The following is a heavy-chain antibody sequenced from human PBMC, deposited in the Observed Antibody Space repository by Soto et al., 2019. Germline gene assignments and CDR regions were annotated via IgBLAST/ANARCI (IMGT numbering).Heavy chain of an antibody. CDR2: INHSGST. CDR3: ARFVLQYFDW. V-gene: IGHV4-34*01. J-gene: IGHJ4*02. CDR1: GGSFSGYY. Sequence: LSLTCAVYGGSFSGYYWSWIRQPPGKGLEWIGEINHSGSTNYNPSLKSRVTISVDTSKNQFSLKLSSVTAADTAVYYCARFVLQYFDWWGQGTLDTVSS. D-gene: IGHD3-9*01.